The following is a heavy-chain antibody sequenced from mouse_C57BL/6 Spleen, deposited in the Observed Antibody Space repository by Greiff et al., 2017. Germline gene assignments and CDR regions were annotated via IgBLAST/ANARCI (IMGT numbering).Heavy chain of an antibody. CDR2: INPNNGGT. Sequence: LVKPGASVKMSCKASGYTFTDYNMHWVKQSHGKSLEWIGYINPNNGGTSYNQKFKGKATLTVNKSSSTAYMELRSLTSEDSAVYYCARQGIYYDYGGDYWGQGTTLTVSS. J-gene: IGHJ2*01. D-gene: IGHD2-4*01. CDR1: GYTFTDYN. CDR3: ARQGIYYDYGGDY. V-gene: IGHV1-22*01.